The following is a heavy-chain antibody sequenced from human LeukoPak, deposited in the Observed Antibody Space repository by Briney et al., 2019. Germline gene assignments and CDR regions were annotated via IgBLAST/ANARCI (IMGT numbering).Heavy chain of an antibody. V-gene: IGHV3-23*01. J-gene: IGHJ6*02. D-gene: IGHD2-2*02. Sequence: GGSLRLSCAASGFTFSSYAMSWVRQAPGKGLEWVSAISGGSTYYADSVKGRFTISRDNSKNTLYLQMNSLRAEDTAVYYCAKEGYCSSTSCYSYYYYGMDVWGQGTTVTVSS. CDR2: ISGGST. CDR1: GFTFSSYA. CDR3: AKEGYCSSTSCYSYYYYGMDV.